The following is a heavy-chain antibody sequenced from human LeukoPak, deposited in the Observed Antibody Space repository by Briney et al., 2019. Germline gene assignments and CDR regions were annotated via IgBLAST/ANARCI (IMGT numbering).Heavy chain of an antibody. V-gene: IGHV4-34*01. Sequence: SETLSLTCAVYGGSFSDYYWNWIRQPPGKGLEWIGEINHSGSTNYNPSLKSRVTISVHTSKNHVSLRLSSVTAADTAVYYCARGGLSYYYGSSSFDYWGQGTLVTVSS. CDR1: GGSFSDYY. CDR3: ARGGLSYYYGSSSFDY. J-gene: IGHJ4*02. D-gene: IGHD3-10*01. CDR2: INHSGST.